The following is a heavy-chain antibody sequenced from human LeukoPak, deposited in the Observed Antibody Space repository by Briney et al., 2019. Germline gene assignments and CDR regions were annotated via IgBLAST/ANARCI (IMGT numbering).Heavy chain of an antibody. CDR3: AKDRRSGWYYFDY. CDR2: ISGSGGST. D-gene: IGHD6-19*01. Sequence: GGSLRLSCAASGFTFSSYAMSWVRQAPGKGLEWVSAISGSGGSTYYADSVKGRFTISRGNSKNTLYLQMNSLRAEDTAVYYCAKDRRSGWYYFDYWGQGTLVTVSS. CDR1: GFTFSSYA. J-gene: IGHJ4*02. V-gene: IGHV3-23*01.